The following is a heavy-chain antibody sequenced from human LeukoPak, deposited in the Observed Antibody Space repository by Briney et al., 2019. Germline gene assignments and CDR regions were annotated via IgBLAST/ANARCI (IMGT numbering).Heavy chain of an antibody. D-gene: IGHD6-13*01. CDR3: AKGPLSWSYFDY. Sequence: RTGGSLRLSCAASGFTFSSYAMSWVRQAPGKGLEWVSAISGSGGSTYYADSVKGRFTISRDNSKNTLYLQMNSLRAEDTAVYYCAKGPLSWSYFDYWGQGTLVTVSS. CDR2: ISGSGGST. CDR1: GFTFSSYA. V-gene: IGHV3-23*01. J-gene: IGHJ4*02.